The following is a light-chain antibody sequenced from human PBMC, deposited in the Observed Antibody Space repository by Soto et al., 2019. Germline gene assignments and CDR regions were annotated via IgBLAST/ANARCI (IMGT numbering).Light chain of an antibody. CDR3: QHYGGSPT. CDR2: DAS. V-gene: IGKV3D-15*01. Sequence: EIVMTQSPATLSVSPGERATLSCRASQSVSSNLAWYQQKPGQAPRLLTYDASNRATGIPARFSGSGSGTDFTLTISSLEPEDFAIYYCQHYGGSPTFGQGTRLEIK. CDR1: QSVSSN. J-gene: IGKJ5*01.